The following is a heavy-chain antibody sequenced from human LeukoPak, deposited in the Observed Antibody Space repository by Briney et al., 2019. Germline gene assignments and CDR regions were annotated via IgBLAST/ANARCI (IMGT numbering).Heavy chain of an antibody. CDR2: TSSSGNT. D-gene: IGHD2-8*02. CDR3: ARRWGSADY. J-gene: IGHJ4*02. Sequence: SETLSLTCSVSGDSISYFYWSWIRQAAGKGLEWIGRTSSSGNTDYNASLKSRVTMSVDTSKNQLSLKVISVTAADTAVYYCARRWGSADYWGQGTLVTVSS. CDR1: GDSISYFY. V-gene: IGHV4-4*07.